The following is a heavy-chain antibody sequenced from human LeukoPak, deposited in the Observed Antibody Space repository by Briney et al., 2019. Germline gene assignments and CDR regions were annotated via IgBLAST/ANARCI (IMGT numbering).Heavy chain of an antibody. CDR3: ASLLPRYDAFDI. Sequence: ASVKLSCKASGGTFSSYAISWVRQAPGQGLEWMGGIIPIFGTANYSQKFQGRVTITTDESTSTADMELSSLSSEDTAVYYCASLLPRYDAFDIWGQGTMVTVSS. J-gene: IGHJ3*02. CDR1: GGTFSSYA. CDR2: IIPIFGTA. D-gene: IGHD2-15*01. V-gene: IGHV1-69*05.